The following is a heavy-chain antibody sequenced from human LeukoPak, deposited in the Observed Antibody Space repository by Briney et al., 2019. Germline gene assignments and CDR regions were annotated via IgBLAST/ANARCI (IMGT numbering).Heavy chain of an antibody. D-gene: IGHD2-15*01. J-gene: IGHJ6*02. CDR2: ISGSGGST. V-gene: IGHV3-23*01. Sequence: GGSLRLSCAASGFTFSSYAMSWVRQAPGKGLEWVSAISGSGGSTYYADSVKGRFTISRDNSKNTLYLQMNSLRAADTAVYYCAKGTAGDCSGGSCYGMDVWGQGTTVTVSS. CDR1: GFTFSSYA. CDR3: AKGTAGDCSGGSCYGMDV.